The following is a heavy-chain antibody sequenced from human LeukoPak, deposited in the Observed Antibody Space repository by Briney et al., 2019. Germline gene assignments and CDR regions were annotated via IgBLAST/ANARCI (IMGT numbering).Heavy chain of an antibody. CDR1: GFTFSSNY. J-gene: IGHJ3*02. CDR3: ARARAYCYDSSGLDAFDI. D-gene: IGHD3-22*01. V-gene: IGHV3-66*01. CDR2: IYSGGST. Sequence: GGSLRLSCAASGFTFSSNYMSWVRQAPGKGLEWVSVIYSGGSTYYADSVKGRFTISRDNSKNTLYLQMNRLTDEDTAVYYCARARAYCYDSSGLDAFDIWGQGTMVTVSS.